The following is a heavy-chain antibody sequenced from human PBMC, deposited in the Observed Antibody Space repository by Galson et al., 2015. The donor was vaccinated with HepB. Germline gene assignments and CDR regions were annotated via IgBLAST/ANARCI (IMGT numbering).Heavy chain of an antibody. V-gene: IGHV1-18*01. CDR3: ARDGITIFGVVIIRSGYFQH. Sequence: SVKVSCKASGYTFTSYGISWVRQAPGQGLEWMGWISAYNGNTNYAQKLQGRVTMTTDTSTSTAYMELRSLRSDDTAVYYCARDGITIFGVVIIRSGYFQHWGQGTLVTVSS. CDR2: ISAYNGNT. CDR1: GYTFTSYG. D-gene: IGHD3-3*01. J-gene: IGHJ1*01.